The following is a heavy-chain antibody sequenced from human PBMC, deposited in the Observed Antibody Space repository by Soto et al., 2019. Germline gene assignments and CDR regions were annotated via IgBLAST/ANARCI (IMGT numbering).Heavy chain of an antibody. CDR2: IYYSGST. V-gene: IGHV4-61*01. CDR1: GGSVSSGSYY. CDR3: ARALLLRLGELSVRRTDYGMDV. D-gene: IGHD3-16*02. J-gene: IGHJ6*02. Sequence: SETLSLTCTVSGGSVSSGSYYWSWIRQPPGKGLEWIGYIYYSGSTNYNPSLKSRVTISVDTSKNQFSLKLSSVTAADTAVYYCARALLLRLGELSVRRTDYGMDVWGQGTTVTGFS.